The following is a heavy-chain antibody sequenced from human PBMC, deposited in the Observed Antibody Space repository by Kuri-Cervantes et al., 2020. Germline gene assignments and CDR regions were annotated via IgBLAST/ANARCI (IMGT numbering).Heavy chain of an antibody. Sequence: SGPTLVQPTETLTPTCTVSGFSLSNARMGVSWIRQPPGKALEWLAHIFSNDEKSYSTSLKSRLTISKDTSKSQVVLTMTNMDPVDTATYYCAHRGHVLRYFDWTNWFDPWGQGTLVTVSS. CDR1: GFSLSNARMG. CDR2: IFSNDEK. CDR3: AHRGHVLRYFDWTNWFDP. D-gene: IGHD3-9*01. J-gene: IGHJ5*02. V-gene: IGHV2-26*01.